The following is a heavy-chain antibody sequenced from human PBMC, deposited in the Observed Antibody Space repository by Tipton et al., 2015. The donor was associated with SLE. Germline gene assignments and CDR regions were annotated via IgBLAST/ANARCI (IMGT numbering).Heavy chain of an antibody. V-gene: IGHV3-23*01. CDR3: ANTHRDYDPTTYFYY. D-gene: IGHD5-12*01. CDR1: GFRFSDFA. J-gene: IGHJ4*02. Sequence: SLRLSCAVSGFRFSDFALSWVRPAPGKGLEWVSSIHGGGGDTYYADSVRGRFTISRDDSKSALFLQMSSLRAEDMAVYYCANTHRDYDPTTYFYYWGQGTLVTVSS. CDR2: IHGGGGDT.